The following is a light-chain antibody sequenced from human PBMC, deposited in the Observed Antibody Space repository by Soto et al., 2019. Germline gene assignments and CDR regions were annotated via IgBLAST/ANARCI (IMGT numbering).Light chain of an antibody. CDR3: QQYVSLGT. V-gene: IGKV3-20*01. Sequence: EIVLTQSPGTLYLSPGERATLSCRASQSVSNNYLARYQQKPGQAPRLLIYGASNRATGIPDRFSGSGSGTDVTLIISILEPEDVAVYYCQQYVSLGTFGQGTKGEIK. CDR1: QSVSNNY. CDR2: GAS. J-gene: IGKJ1*01.